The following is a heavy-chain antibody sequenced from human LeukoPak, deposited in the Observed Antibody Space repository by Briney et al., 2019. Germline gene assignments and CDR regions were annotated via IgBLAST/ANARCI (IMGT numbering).Heavy chain of an antibody. CDR2: AYHSGST. V-gene: IGHV4-38-2*01. CDR1: GYCISRAYY. Sequence: PSETLSLTCAVSGYCISRAYYWGWIRQPPGKGLGWIGSAYHSGSTYYNPSLKSRVTISVDTSKNQFSLKLGSVTAADTAMYYCAGNVDTAMITFDYWGQGTLVTVSS. D-gene: IGHD5-18*01. J-gene: IGHJ4*02. CDR3: AGNVDTAMITFDY.